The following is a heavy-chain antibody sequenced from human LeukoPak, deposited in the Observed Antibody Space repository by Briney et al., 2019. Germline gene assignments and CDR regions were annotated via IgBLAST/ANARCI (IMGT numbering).Heavy chain of an antibody. Sequence: GGSLRLSCAASGFTFSSYEMNWVRQAPGKGLEWVSYISSSGSTIYYADSVKGRFTISRDNAKNSLYLQMNSLRAEDTAVYYCARDGPRPLRYFDRYVYYYGMDVWGQGTTVTVSS. CDR3: ARDGPRPLRYFDRYVYYYGMDV. V-gene: IGHV3-48*03. D-gene: IGHD3-9*01. J-gene: IGHJ6*02. CDR1: GFTFSSYE. CDR2: ISSSGSTI.